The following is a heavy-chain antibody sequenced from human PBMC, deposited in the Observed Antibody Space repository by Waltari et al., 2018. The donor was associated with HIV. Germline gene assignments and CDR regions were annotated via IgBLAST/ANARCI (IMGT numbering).Heavy chain of an antibody. J-gene: IGHJ6*02. CDR3: ARSITVAGTRGLGMDV. Sequence: EVQLVESGGGLVKSGESLRLSCAASGSTFRPFSFNWVRQAPGKGLEWVAYISSGSNFMYYADSVKGRFTISRDNAKNSVYLQMNSLRAEDTAQYYCARSITVAGTRGLGMDVWGQGTTVTVSS. CDR2: ISSGSNFM. V-gene: IGHV3-21*01. D-gene: IGHD6-19*01. CDR1: GSTFRPFS.